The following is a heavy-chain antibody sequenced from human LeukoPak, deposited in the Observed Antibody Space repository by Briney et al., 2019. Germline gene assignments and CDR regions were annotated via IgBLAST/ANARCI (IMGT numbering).Heavy chain of an antibody. Sequence: GGSLRLSCAASGFTFSDYYMSWIRQAPGKGLEWVSYISSGGSTIYYADSVKGRFTISRDNAKNPLYLQMNSLRAEDTAVYYCARYDFWSGLNVFDYWGQGTLVTVSS. J-gene: IGHJ4*02. CDR3: ARYDFWSGLNVFDY. D-gene: IGHD3/OR15-3a*01. CDR2: ISSGGSTI. CDR1: GFTFSDYY. V-gene: IGHV3-11*01.